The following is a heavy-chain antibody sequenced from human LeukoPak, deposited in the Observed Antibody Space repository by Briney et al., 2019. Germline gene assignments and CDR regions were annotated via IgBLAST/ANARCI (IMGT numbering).Heavy chain of an antibody. CDR2: TYYTSKWYS. Sequence: SQTLSLTCAISGDTVSSNSATWNWIRQSPSRGLEWLGRTYYTSKWYSDYAVSVKSRITINPDTSKNQFSLQLNSVTPEDTAVYYCARFGHPWGIEDAFDIWGQGTMVTVSS. CDR3: ARFGHPWGIEDAFDI. V-gene: IGHV6-1*01. D-gene: IGHD3-16*01. J-gene: IGHJ3*02. CDR1: GDTVSSNSAT.